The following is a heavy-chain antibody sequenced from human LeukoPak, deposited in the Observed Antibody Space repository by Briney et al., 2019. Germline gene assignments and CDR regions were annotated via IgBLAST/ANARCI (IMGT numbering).Heavy chain of an antibody. Sequence: PGGSLRLSCAASGFTLSSYGMHWVRQAPGKGLEWVAVISYDGSNKYYADSVKGRFTISRDNSKNTLYQQMNSLRAEDTAVYYCAKDRTVELLSFGFDYWGQGTLVTVSS. CDR1: GFTLSSYG. D-gene: IGHD1-26*01. V-gene: IGHV3-30*18. CDR2: ISYDGSNK. J-gene: IGHJ4*02. CDR3: AKDRTVELLSFGFDY.